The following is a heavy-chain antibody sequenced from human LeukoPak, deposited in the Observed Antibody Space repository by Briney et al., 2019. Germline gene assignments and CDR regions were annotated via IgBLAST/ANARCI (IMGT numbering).Heavy chain of an antibody. Sequence: SETLSLTCTVSGGSISSYYWSWIRQPPGKGLEWIGYIYYSGSTNYNPSLKSRVTISVDTSKNQFSLKLSSVTAADTAVYYCARRLAGANDYWGQGTLVIVSS. CDR3: ARRLAGANDY. J-gene: IGHJ4*02. V-gene: IGHV4-59*08. CDR2: IYYSGST. CDR1: GGSISSYY. D-gene: IGHD1-26*01.